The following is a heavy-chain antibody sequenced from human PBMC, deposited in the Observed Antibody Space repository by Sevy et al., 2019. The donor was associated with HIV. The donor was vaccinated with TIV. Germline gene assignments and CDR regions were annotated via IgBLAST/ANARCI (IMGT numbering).Heavy chain of an antibody. CDR3: ARDLHRGLSGSTSGY. V-gene: IGHV3-11*01. CDR2: ISSSGSNI. D-gene: IGHD3-3*01. CDR1: GFTFSDYY. Sequence: GGSLRLSCAASGFTFSDYYMSWIRQAPGKGLEWVPYISSSGSNIYYADSLKGRFTVSRDNAKNSMYLQMNSLRAEDTALYYCARDLHRGLSGSTSGYWGQGTLVTVSS. J-gene: IGHJ4*02.